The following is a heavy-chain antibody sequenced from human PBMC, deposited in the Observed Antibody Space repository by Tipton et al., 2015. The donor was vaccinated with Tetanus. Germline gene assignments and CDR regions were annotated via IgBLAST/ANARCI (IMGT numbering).Heavy chain of an antibody. CDR2: IKQDGNEK. J-gene: IGHJ4*02. CDR3: ARDPHTIRTGNHRGFDY. Sequence: SLRLSCAASGFDFRSDWMTWVRQAPGKGLEWVANIKQDGNEKYHVDSVKGRFTISRDNGKNLLYLEMNSLRVEDTAVYYCARDPHTIRTGNHRGFDYWGQGTLVPVSS. CDR1: GFDFRSDW. D-gene: IGHD3-10*01. V-gene: IGHV3-7*03.